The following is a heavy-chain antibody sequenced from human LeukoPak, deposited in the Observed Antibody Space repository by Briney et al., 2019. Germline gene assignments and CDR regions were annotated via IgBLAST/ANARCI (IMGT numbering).Heavy chain of an antibody. Sequence: ASVTVSCKASGYTFTGYYMHWVRQAPGRGLEWMGWINPNGGGTNYAQKFQGRVTMTRDTSISTAYMELSRLRSDDTAVYYCARVGYKRGYSSSWYGPWGQGTLVTVSS. CDR1: GYTFTGYY. CDR3: ARVGYKRGYSSSWYGP. V-gene: IGHV1-2*02. J-gene: IGHJ5*02. D-gene: IGHD6-13*01. CDR2: INPNGGGT.